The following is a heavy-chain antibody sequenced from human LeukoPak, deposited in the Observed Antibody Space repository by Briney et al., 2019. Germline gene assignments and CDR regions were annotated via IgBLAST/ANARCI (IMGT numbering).Heavy chain of an antibody. Sequence: ASVKVSXKASGYTFTSYYIHWVRQAPGQGPEWVGIINPSSAYTTYSQKFQGRVTMTRDTSTSTVYMELSSLTSEDTAVYYCARDRNSGSYCSDYWGQGTLVTVSS. CDR3: ARDRNSGSYCSDY. D-gene: IGHD1-26*01. V-gene: IGHV1-46*01. CDR1: GYTFTSYY. CDR2: INPSSAYT. J-gene: IGHJ4*02.